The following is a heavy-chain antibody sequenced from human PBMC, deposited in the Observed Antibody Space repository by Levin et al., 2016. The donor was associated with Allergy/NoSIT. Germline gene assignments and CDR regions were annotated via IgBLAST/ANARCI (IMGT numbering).Heavy chain of an antibody. CDR2: IYYSGRT. CDR3: ARSATDFYYYYMDV. Sequence: SETLSLTCTVSGASITSYYWSWIRQPPGKGLEWIGDIYYSGRTNYNPSLKSRVTISIDTSKNQFSLKLSSVTAADTAVYYCARSATDFYYYYMDVWGKGTTVTVSS. J-gene: IGHJ6*03. CDR1: GASITSYY. V-gene: IGHV4-59*01.